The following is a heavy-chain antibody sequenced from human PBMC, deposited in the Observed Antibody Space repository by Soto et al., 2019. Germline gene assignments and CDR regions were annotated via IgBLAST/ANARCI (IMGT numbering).Heavy chain of an antibody. CDR1: GGSIISSNFY. V-gene: IGHV4-39*01. D-gene: IGHD3-10*02. Sequence: PSETLSLTCTVSGGSIISSNFYWGWIRQPPGTGLEWIGSVEYGGSTYDNPSLKSRVTLSADTSKNQFSLKLTSVTAADTAIYYCARHVRGAVTMNWFDPWGHGTLVTVSS. CDR2: VEYGGST. CDR3: ARHVRGAVTMNWFDP. J-gene: IGHJ5*02.